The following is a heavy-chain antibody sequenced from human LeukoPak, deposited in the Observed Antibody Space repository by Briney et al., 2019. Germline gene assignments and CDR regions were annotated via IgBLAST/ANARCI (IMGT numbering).Heavy chain of an antibody. CDR1: GFTFSSYE. V-gene: IGHV3-48*03. J-gene: IGHJ4*02. CDR2: ISSSGSTI. D-gene: IGHD4-23*01. Sequence: PGGSLRLSCAASGFTFSSYEMNWVRQAPGKGLEWVSYISSSGSTIYYADSVKGRFTISRDNAKNSLYLQMNSLRAEDTAVYYCARSHYGGNHFDYWGQGTLVTVSS. CDR3: ARSHYGGNHFDY.